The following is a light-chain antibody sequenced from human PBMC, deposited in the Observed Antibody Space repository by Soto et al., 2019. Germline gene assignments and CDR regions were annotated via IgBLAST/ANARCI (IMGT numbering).Light chain of an antibody. Sequence: IQMTQSPSTLSASGGDRVIITCRASQSVSSWLAWYQHKPGKAPNLLIYKASRLASGVPSRFSGSGSGTEFTLTISSLQPDDFATYYCQQHRSYPVTFGQGTRLEIK. V-gene: IGKV1-5*03. J-gene: IGKJ5*01. CDR3: QQHRSYPVT. CDR1: QSVSSW. CDR2: KAS.